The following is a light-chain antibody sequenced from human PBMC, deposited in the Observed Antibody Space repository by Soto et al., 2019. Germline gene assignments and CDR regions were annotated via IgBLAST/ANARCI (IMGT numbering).Light chain of an antibody. CDR1: SSDVGGYNY. CDR3: SSYAASNNFGV. J-gene: IGLJ2*01. CDR2: EVS. Sequence: QSALTQPPSASGSPGQSVTISCIGTSSDVGGYNYVSWYQQHPGKAPKRMIYEVSKRPSGVPDRFSGSKSGNTDSLTVSGLQAEDEADYYCSSYAASNNFGVFGGGTKRTVL. V-gene: IGLV2-8*01.